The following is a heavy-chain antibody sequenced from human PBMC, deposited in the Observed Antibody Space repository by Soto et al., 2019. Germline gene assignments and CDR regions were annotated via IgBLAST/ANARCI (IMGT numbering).Heavy chain of an antibody. CDR2: ISSSSSYI. CDR1: GFTFSSYS. V-gene: IGHV3-21*01. J-gene: IGHJ3*02. Sequence: GGSLRLSCAASGFTFSSYSMNWVRQAPGKGLEWVSSISSSSSYIYYADSVKGRFTISRDNAKNSLYLQMNSLRAEDTAVDYSARDPQGNAFDIGGQGTMVPVSS. CDR3: ARDPQGNAFDI.